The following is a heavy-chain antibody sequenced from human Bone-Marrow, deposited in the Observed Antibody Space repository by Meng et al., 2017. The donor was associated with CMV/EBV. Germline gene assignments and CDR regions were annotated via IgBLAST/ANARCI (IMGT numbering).Heavy chain of an antibody. Sequence: LRLSCAVYGGSFSGYYWSWIRQPPGKGLEWIGEINHSGSTNYNPSLKSRVTISVDTSKNQFSLKLSSVTAADTAVYYCARSSNDYSNYGWFDPWGQGTLVTVSS. CDR1: GGSFSGYY. D-gene: IGHD4-11*01. CDR2: INHSGST. J-gene: IGHJ5*02. V-gene: IGHV4-34*01. CDR3: ARSSNDYSNYGWFDP.